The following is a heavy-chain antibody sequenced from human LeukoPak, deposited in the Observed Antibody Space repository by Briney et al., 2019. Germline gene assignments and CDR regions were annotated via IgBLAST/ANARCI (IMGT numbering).Heavy chain of an antibody. CDR1: GLAFSAYK. Sequence: GGSLRLSCAASGLAFSAYKMHWVRQAPRKGLVWVSRISTDGYTTDYADFVQGRFTASRDNTKNTWSLEMNSLRAEDTAVYYCVVGGSPGYWGQGTLVTVSS. CDR3: VVGGSPGY. J-gene: IGHJ4*02. CDR2: ISTDGYTT. D-gene: IGHD2-15*01. V-gene: IGHV3-74*01.